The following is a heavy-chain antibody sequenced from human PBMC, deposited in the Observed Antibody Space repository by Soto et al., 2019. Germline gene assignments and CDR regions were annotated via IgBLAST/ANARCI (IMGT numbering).Heavy chain of an antibody. Sequence: EVQLVESGGGLVEPGGSLRLSCAASGFTFTNAWLNWVRQAPGKGLEWVGRIKSKTDGGTTDYATPVQGRFTISRDDSENTVYLQMNSLKTEDTAVYYWAADLPDWGAYAFDYWGQGTLVTVSS. V-gene: IGHV3-15*07. J-gene: IGHJ4*02. CDR1: GFTFTNAW. CDR3: AADLPDWGAYAFDY. CDR2: IKSKTDGGTT. D-gene: IGHD3-16*01.